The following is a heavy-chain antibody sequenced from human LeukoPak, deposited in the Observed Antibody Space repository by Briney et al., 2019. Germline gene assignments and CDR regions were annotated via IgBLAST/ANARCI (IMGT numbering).Heavy chain of an antibody. D-gene: IGHD3-3*01. CDR2: IYPGDSDT. Sequence: GESLKISCQASGYTFNNYWIGWVRQMPGKGLEWMGIIYPGDSDTRYSPSFQGQVTISADKSISTAYLQWSSLKASDTAMYYCARNALTILAFDIWGQGTMVTVSS. J-gene: IGHJ3*02. CDR3: ARNALTILAFDI. V-gene: IGHV5-51*01. CDR1: GYTFNNYW.